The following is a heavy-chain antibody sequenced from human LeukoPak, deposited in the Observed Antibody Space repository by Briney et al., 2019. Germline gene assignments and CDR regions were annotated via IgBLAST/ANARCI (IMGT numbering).Heavy chain of an antibody. J-gene: IGHJ4*02. Sequence: PSETLSLTCAVYGGSFSGYYWSWIRQPPGKGLEWIGEINHSGSTNYNPSLKSRVTISVDTSKNQFSLKLSSVTAADTAVYYCARRRDGFGYFDYWGQGTLVTVSS. CDR2: INHSGST. CDR3: ARRRDGFGYFDY. D-gene: IGHD3-10*01. V-gene: IGHV4-34*01. CDR1: GGSFSGYY.